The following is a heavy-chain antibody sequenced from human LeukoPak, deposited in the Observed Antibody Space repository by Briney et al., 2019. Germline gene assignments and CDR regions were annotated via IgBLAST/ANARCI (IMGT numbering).Heavy chain of an antibody. CDR2: IREDGSEE. J-gene: IGHJ4*02. Sequence: GGSLRLSCAASGFTFSSYSMAWVRQAPGKGLECVANIREDGSEEYCVDSVKGRFTISRDNAKNSLYLQMSSLRADDTAVYYCARWRWQQSEFDNRGQGTLVTVSS. D-gene: IGHD5-24*01. CDR3: ARWRWQQSEFDN. CDR1: GFTFSSYS. V-gene: IGHV3-7*01.